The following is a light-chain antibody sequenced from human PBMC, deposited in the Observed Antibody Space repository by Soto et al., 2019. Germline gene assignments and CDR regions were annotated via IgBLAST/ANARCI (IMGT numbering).Light chain of an antibody. CDR3: TSYTISITQV. V-gene: IGLV2-14*01. CDR1: SSDVGGYNY. J-gene: IGLJ1*01. Sequence: QSVLTKPACVSGSPGQSITSSCTGTSSDVGGYNYVSWYQQHPGKAPKLMIYEVSTRPSGVSNSFSGSKSGNTASLTIYGLQAQDEADYYCTSYTISITQVYGRGTKVTVL. CDR2: EVS.